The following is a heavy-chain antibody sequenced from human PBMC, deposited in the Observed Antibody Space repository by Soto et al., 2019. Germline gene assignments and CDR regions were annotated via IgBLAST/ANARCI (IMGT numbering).Heavy chain of an antibody. Sequence: QVQLVQSGAEVKKPGASVKVSCKASGYTFTSYAMHWVRQAPGQRLEWMGWINAGNGNTKYSQKFQGRVTITRDTYASTAYMELSSLRSEDTAVYYCARGNRITMVRGVPPYYFDYWGQGTLVTVSS. J-gene: IGHJ4*02. CDR3: ARGNRITMVRGVPPYYFDY. D-gene: IGHD3-10*01. V-gene: IGHV1-3*01. CDR2: INAGNGNT. CDR1: GYTFTSYA.